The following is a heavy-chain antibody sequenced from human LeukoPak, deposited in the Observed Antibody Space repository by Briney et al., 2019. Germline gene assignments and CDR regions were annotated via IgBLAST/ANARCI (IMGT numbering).Heavy chain of an antibody. CDR1: GYTLNELS. D-gene: IGHD4-23*01. CDR2: FDPADGET. V-gene: IGHV1-24*01. J-gene: IGHJ4*02. Sequence: ASVKVSCKVSGYTLNELSMHWVRHAPGKGLEWMGGFDPADGETVYAHRFQGRLTMTEDTSTNTGYMELTSLRSEDTAVYYCAADGGGLSSVVTPRSSPFDYWGQGTLVTVSS. CDR3: AADGGGLSSVVTPRSSPFDY.